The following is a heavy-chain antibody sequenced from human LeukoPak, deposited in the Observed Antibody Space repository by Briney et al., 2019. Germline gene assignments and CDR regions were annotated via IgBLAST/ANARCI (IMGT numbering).Heavy chain of an antibody. V-gene: IGHV3-11*01. D-gene: IGHD3-16*01. Sequence: PGGSLRLSCAASGFAFSDYYMSWIRQAPGKGLEWVSYISSSGSTIYYADSVKGRFTISRDNAKNSLYLQMNSLRAEDTAVYYCARVTAPFSDYYMDVWGKGTTVTISS. J-gene: IGHJ6*03. CDR3: ARVTAPFSDYYMDV. CDR1: GFAFSDYY. CDR2: ISSSGSTI.